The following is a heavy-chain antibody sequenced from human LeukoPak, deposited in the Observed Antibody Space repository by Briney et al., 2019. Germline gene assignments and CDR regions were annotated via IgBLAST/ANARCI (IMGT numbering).Heavy chain of an antibody. D-gene: IGHD6-13*01. CDR3: ARLRSGWYQGVPGYFDY. Sequence: PSETLSLTCTVSGGSISSSSYYWGWIRQPPGKGLEWIGSIYYSGSTYYNPSLKSRVTISVDTSKNQFSLKLSSVTAADTAVYYCARLRSGWYQGVPGYFDYWGQGTLVTVSS. J-gene: IGHJ4*02. CDR2: IYYSGST. CDR1: GGSISSSSYY. V-gene: IGHV4-39*07.